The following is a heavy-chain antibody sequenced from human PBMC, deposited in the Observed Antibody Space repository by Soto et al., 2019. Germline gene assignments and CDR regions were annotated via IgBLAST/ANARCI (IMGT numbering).Heavy chain of an antibody. Sequence: LRLSCAASGFTFDDYAMHWVRQAPGKGLEWVSGISWNSGSIGYADSVKGRFTISRDNAKNSLYLQMNSLRAEDTALYYCAKGSLGMLELHQFDYWGQGTLVTVSS. CDR2: ISWNSGSI. CDR3: AKGSLGMLELHQFDY. D-gene: IGHD1-7*01. V-gene: IGHV3-9*01. CDR1: GFTFDDYA. J-gene: IGHJ4*02.